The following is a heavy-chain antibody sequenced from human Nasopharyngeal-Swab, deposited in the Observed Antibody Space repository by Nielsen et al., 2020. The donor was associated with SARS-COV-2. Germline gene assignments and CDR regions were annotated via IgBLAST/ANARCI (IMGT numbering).Heavy chain of an antibody. CDR3: ARGPLYSSGWYYFDY. V-gene: IGHV3-23*01. Sequence: GGSLRLSCAASGFTFSSYDMSWVRQAPGKGLEWVSSINGNGGITHHADAVKGRFTISRDNSRNTLYLQMNSLRAEDTAVYYCARGPLYSSGWYYFDYWGQGTLVTVSS. CDR1: GFTFSSYD. J-gene: IGHJ4*02. CDR2: INGNGGIT. D-gene: IGHD6-19*01.